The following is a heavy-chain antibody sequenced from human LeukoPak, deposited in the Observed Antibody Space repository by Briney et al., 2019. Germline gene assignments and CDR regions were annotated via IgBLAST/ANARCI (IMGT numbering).Heavy chain of an antibody. Sequence: EPGGSLRLSCAASGFTFSSYSMNWVRQAPGKGLEWVSSISSSSSYIYYADSVKGRFTISRDNSKNTSYLEMNSLRDEDTAVYYCARDSSGWGGNNWFDPWGQGTLVTVSS. CDR1: GFTFSSYS. J-gene: IGHJ5*02. V-gene: IGHV3-21*01. CDR2: ISSSSSYI. CDR3: ARDSSGWGGNNWFDP. D-gene: IGHD6-19*01.